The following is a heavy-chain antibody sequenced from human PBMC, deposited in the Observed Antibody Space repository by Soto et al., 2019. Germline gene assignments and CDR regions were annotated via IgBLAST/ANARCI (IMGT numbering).Heavy chain of an antibody. CDR1: GGSISSGGYY. CDR2: IYYSGST. D-gene: IGHD2-2*01. Sequence: PSETLSLTCTVSGGSISSGGYYWSWIRQHPGKGLEWIGYIYYSGSTYYNPSLKSRVTISVDTSKNQFSLKLSSVTAADTAVYYCAVSAWAAVPEHYYYYYMDVWGKGTTVTVSS. V-gene: IGHV4-31*03. CDR3: AVSAWAAVPEHYYYYYMDV. J-gene: IGHJ6*03.